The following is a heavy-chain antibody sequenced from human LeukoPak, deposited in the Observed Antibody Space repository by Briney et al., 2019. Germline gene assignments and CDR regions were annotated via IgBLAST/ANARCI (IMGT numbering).Heavy chain of an antibody. CDR1: GGSISSGDYY. CDR3: ARDNYDFWSGYHTFDY. Sequence: PSETLSLTCTVSGGSISSGDYYWSWIRQPPGKGLEWIGYIYYSGSTYYNPSLKSRVTISVDTSKNQFSLKLSSVTAADTAVYYCARDNYDFWSGYHTFDYWGQGTLVTVSS. J-gene: IGHJ4*02. CDR2: IYYSGST. D-gene: IGHD3-3*01. V-gene: IGHV4-30-4*02.